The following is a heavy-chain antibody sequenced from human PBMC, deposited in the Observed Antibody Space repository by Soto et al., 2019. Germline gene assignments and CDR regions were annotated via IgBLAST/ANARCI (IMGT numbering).Heavy chain of an antibody. V-gene: IGHV4-39*01. CDR2: IYYSGST. J-gene: IGHJ6*03. CDR1: GGSISSSRYY. CDR3: ARQSGSGYSNYYYYYMDG. D-gene: IGHD5-18*01. Sequence: SETLSLTCTVSGGSISSSRYYWGWIRQPPGKGLEGIGSIYYSGSTYYNPYLKSRVTISVDTSKNPFSLKLTSVTAADTAVYYCARQSGSGYSNYYYYYMDGWGKGTTVTVT.